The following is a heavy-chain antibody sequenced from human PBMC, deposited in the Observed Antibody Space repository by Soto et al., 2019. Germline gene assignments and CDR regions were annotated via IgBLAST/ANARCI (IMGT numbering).Heavy chain of an antibody. J-gene: IGHJ6*02. CDR2: IWHDGSKK. V-gene: IGHV3-33*01. Sequence: QVRLVESGGGVVQPGRSLRLSCAASGFSFSSYGMHWVRQAPGKGLEWVAVIWHDGSKKYYADSVKGRLIISRDNSKNTLYVQINSLRAEDTAVYFCARGSIVAAEYCMDVWGQGTTVTVS. CDR1: GFSFSSYG. CDR3: ARGSIVAAEYCMDV. D-gene: IGHD6-13*01.